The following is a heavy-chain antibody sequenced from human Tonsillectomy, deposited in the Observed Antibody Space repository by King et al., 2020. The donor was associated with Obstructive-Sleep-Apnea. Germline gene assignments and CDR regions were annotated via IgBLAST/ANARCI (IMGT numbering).Heavy chain of an antibody. J-gene: IGHJ4*02. CDR3: ARGSRDFDY. CDR1: GFRFNSFA. V-gene: IGHV3-30*04. Sequence: VQLVESGGGVVQPGRSLRLSCAASGFRFNSFAMHWVRYIPGKGLEWVGAISFDGTNKDYGGSVEGRFTISRDNSKNTVFLNMNSLTTDDTGVYYCARGSRDFDYWGQGTLVTVSS. CDR2: ISFDGTNK.